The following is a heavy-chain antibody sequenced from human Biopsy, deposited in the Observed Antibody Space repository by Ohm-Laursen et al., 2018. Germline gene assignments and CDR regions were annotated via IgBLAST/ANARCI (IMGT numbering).Heavy chain of an antibody. D-gene: IGHD5-18*01. V-gene: IGHV4-59*07. CDR2: IYYSGST. CDR1: DGSINSYY. J-gene: IGHJ4*02. CDR3: ARGSSYGYDFDY. Sequence: SDTLSLTCTVSDGSINSYYWNWIRQPPGKRLGWIGNIYYSGSTNFNPSLKSRVTISVDTSKNQFSLKLGSVTAADTAVYFCARGSSYGYDFDYWGQGTLVAVSS.